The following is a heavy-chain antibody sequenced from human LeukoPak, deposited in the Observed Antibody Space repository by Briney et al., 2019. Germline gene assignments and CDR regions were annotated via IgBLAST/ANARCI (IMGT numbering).Heavy chain of an antibody. V-gene: IGHV3-23*01. CDR2: ISGSGRST. CDR1: GFTFSSYA. J-gene: IGHJ4*01. CDR3: AKSVTSWSPFDC. D-gene: IGHD2-2*01. Sequence: GGSLRLSCTASGFTFSSYAMSWLRQAPGKGLEWVSSISGSGRSTYYADSVQGRFTISRDNSKNTLYLQMNSLRAEDTAVYYCAKSVTSWSPFDCWGHGTLVTVSS.